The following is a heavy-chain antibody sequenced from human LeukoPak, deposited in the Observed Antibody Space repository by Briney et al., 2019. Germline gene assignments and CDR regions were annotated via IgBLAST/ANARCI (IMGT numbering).Heavy chain of an antibody. J-gene: IGHJ4*02. Sequence: GGSLRLSCAASGFTFSSYSMNWVRQAPGKGREWVSSISSSSSYIYYADSVKGRFTISRDNAKNSLYLQMNSLRAEDTAVYYCARFHPTYYDILTGFVYFDYWGQGTLVTVSS. CDR2: ISSSSSYI. V-gene: IGHV3-21*01. CDR3: ARFHPTYYDILTGFVYFDY. CDR1: GFTFSSYS. D-gene: IGHD3-9*01.